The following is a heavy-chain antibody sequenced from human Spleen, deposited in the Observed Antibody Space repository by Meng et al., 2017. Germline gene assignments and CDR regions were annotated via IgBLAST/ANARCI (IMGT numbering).Heavy chain of an antibody. D-gene: IGHD4-11*01. CDR1: GGSFSDYY. Sequence: HVQLQQGGAGLFKPSETPSLTCFVSGGSFSDYYWSWIRQPPGKGLEWIGEINHSGSTNYNPSLESRATISVDTSQNNLSLKLSSVTAADSAVYYCARGPTTMAHDFDYWGQGTLVTASS. CDR2: INHSGST. V-gene: IGHV4-34*01. CDR3: ARGPTTMAHDFDY. J-gene: IGHJ4*02.